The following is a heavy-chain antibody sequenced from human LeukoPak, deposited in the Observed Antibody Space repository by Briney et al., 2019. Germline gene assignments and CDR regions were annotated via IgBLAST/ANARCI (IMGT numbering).Heavy chain of an antibody. CDR2: IKTDGSQI. V-gene: IGHV3-7*01. CDR1: GFTFSSYA. J-gene: IGHJ4*02. Sequence: GGTLRLSCAASGFTFSSYAMTWVRQAPGKGLEWVANIKTDGSQIYYVDSVKGRFTISRDNAKNSLYLQMNSLRAEDTAVYYCARDLNWETYWGQGTLVSVSS. D-gene: IGHD7-27*01. CDR3: ARDLNWETY.